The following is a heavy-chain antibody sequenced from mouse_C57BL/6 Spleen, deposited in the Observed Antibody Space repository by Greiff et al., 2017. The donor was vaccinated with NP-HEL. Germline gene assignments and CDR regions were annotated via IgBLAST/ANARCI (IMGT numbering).Heavy chain of an antibody. J-gene: IGHJ4*01. CDR1: GFTFSDYG. CDR3: ARPGVTTRTYYAMDY. D-gene: IGHD2-2*01. Sequence: EVHLVESGGGLVKPGGSLKLSCAASGFTFSDYGMHWVRQAPEKGLEWVAYISSGSSTIYYADTVKGRFTISRDNAKNTLFLQMTSLRSEDTAMYYCARPGVTTRTYYAMDYWGQGTSVTVSS. CDR2: ISSGSSTI. V-gene: IGHV5-17*01.